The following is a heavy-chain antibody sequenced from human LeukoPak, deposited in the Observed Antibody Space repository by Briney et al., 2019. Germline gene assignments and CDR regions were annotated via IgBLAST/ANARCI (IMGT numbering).Heavy chain of an antibody. J-gene: IGHJ4*02. CDR3: ARVLGSGTYKYFDN. CDR1: GFTVSSNY. V-gene: IGHV3-53*01. CDR2: IYSDSNT. D-gene: IGHD3-10*01. Sequence: GGSLRLSCAASGFTVSSNYMNWVRQAPGKGLEWVSVIYSDSNTYYADSVKGRFTISRDISKNTLYLQMNSLRAEDTAVYYCARVLGSGTYKYFDNWGQGTLVTVSS.